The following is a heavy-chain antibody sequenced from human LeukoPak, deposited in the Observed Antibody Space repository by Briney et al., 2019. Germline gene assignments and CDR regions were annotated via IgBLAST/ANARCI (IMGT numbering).Heavy chain of an antibody. CDR3: ARDRLTNDAFDI. V-gene: IGHV3-74*01. Sequence: GGSLRLSCVASGFTLTSYWMHWVRQAPGKGLVWVSRINSDGSGTSDADFAKGRFTISRDNSKNTLYLQMNSLRAEDTAMYYCARDRLTNDAFDIWGQGTMVTVSS. CDR2: INSDGSGT. CDR1: GFTLTSYW. J-gene: IGHJ3*02. D-gene: IGHD2-8*01.